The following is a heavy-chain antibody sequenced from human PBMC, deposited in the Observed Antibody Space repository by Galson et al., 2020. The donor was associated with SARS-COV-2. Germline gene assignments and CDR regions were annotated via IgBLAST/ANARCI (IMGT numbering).Heavy chain of an antibody. CDR1: GFTFDDYA. CDR3: AKAVVVVPAAIPPDFDY. D-gene: IGHD2-2*02. V-gene: IGHV3-9*01. Sequence: GGSLRLSCAASGFTFDDYAMHWVRQAPGKGLEWVSGISWNSGSIGYADSVKGRFTISRDNAKNSLYLQMNSLRAEDTALYYCAKAVVVVPAAIPPDFDYWGQGTLVTVSS. CDR2: ISWNSGSI. J-gene: IGHJ4*02.